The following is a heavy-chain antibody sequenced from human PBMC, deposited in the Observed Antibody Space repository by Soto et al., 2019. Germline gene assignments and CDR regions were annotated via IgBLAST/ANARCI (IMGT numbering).Heavy chain of an antibody. CDR1: GGSISRYY. CDR3: AREIGVTMVRVNWFDP. D-gene: IGHD3-10*01. CDR2: INHSGST. J-gene: IGHJ5*02. V-gene: IGHV4-34*01. Sequence: PSETLSLTCTVSGGSISRYYWSWIRQPPGKGLEWIGEINHSGSTNYNPSLKSRVTISVDTSKNQFSLKLSSVTAADTAVYYCAREIGVTMVRVNWFDPWGQGTLVTVSS.